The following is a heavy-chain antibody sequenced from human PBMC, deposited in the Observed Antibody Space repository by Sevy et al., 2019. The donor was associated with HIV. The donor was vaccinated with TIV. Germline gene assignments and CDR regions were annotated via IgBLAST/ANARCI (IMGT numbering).Heavy chain of an antibody. V-gene: IGHV1-8*01. CDR2: MNPNSGNT. Sequence: ASVKVSCKASGYTFTSYDINWVRQATGQGLEWMGWMNPNSGNTGYAQKFQGRVTRTRNTSISTAYRELSSLRSEDTARYYCAGGRDCTSSSCYRWRSYGLDVWGQWTTVTVSS. CDR3: AGGRDCTSSSCYRWRSYGLDV. CDR1: GYTFTSYD. J-gene: IGHJ6*02. D-gene: IGHD2-2*02.